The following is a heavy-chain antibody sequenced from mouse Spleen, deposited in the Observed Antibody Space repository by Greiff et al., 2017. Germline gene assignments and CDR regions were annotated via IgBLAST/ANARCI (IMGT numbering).Heavy chain of an antibody. D-gene: IGHD3-1*01. CDR3: ARDRGVYYFDY. V-gene: IGHV3-6*01. CDR2: ISYDGSN. CDR1: GYSITSGYY. J-gene: IGHJ2*01. Sequence: VQLKESGPGLVKPSQSLSLTCSVTGYSITSGYYWNWIRQFPGNKLEWMGYISYDGSNNYNPSLKNRISITRDTSKNQFFLKLNSVTTEDTATYYCARDRGVYYFDYWGQGTTLTVSS.